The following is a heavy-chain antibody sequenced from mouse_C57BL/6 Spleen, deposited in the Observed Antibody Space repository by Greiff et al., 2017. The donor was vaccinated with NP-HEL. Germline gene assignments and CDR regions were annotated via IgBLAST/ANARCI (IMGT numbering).Heavy chain of an antibody. D-gene: IGHD1-1*01. CDR2: INPSNGGT. CDR1: GYTFTSYW. Sequence: QVQLQQPGTELVKPGASVKLSCKASGYTFTSYWMHWVKQRPGQGLEWIGNINPSNGGTNYNEKFKSKATLTVDKSSSTAYMQLSSLTSEDSAVYYCARETREYYGSRGAMDYWGQGTSVTVSS. V-gene: IGHV1-53*01. J-gene: IGHJ4*01. CDR3: ARETREYYGSRGAMDY.